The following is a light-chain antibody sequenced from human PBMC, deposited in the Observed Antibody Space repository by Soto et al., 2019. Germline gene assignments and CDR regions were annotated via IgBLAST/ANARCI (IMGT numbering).Light chain of an antibody. Sequence: DIQMTQSPSTLSASVGDSVTITCRASQSISRWLAWYQQKPGQAPKLLIYRASSYESGVPSRFSGSGSGTEFTLSISSLQPDDFATYFCQQYSSFSTFGQGTRVEVK. CDR3: QQYSSFST. CDR2: RAS. V-gene: IGKV1-5*03. J-gene: IGKJ1*01. CDR1: QSISRW.